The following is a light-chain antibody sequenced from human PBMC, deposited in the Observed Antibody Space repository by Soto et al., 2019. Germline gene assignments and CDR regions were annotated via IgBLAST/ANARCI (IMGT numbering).Light chain of an antibody. CDR2: DAS. CDR3: HQYYKWPLT. J-gene: IGKJ4*01. CDR1: QSAISN. Sequence: IVMTQSPATLSVSPWERVNFCCRASQSAISNLAWYQQKPGQTPRLLIYDASTRATDIPARFSGSGSGTDFTLTISSLLSEDFAVYYCHQYYKWPLTFGGGTEVDI. V-gene: IGKV3-15*01.